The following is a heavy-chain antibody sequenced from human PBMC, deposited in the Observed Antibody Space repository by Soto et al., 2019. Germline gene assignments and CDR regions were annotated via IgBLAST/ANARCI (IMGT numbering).Heavy chain of an antibody. CDR1: GGTFSSYA. Sequence: QVQLVQSGAEVKKPGSSVKVSCKASGGTFSSYAISWVRQAPGQGLEWMGGIIPIFGTANYAQKFQGRVTITAEEATSPAYMEGSRLRSEDTAVYNWARAALRAGNYYGADYWGQGTLVTVSS. CDR2: IIPIFGTA. V-gene: IGHV1-69*12. CDR3: ARAALRAGNYYGADY. J-gene: IGHJ4*02. D-gene: IGHD1-26*01.